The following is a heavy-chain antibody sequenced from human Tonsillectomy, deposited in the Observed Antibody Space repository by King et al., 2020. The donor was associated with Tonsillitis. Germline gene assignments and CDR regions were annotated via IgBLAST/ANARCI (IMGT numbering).Heavy chain of an antibody. J-gene: IGHJ6*02. D-gene: IGHD3-22*01. CDR2: MNPNSGNT. Sequence: QLVQSGAEVKKPGASVKVSCKASGYTFTSYDINWVQQATGQGLEWMGWMNPNSGNTGYAQKFQGRVTMTRNTSISTAYMELSSLRSEDTAVYYCARTGEWDYYDSSGSSYYYYGMDVWGQGTTVTVSS. V-gene: IGHV1-8*02. CDR3: ARTGEWDYYDSSGSSYYYYGMDV. CDR1: GYTFTSYD.